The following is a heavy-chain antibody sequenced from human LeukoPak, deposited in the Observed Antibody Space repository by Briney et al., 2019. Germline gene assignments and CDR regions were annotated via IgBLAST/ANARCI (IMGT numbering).Heavy chain of an antibody. CDR3: ATSHGYSSGWYDFQH. Sequence: ASVKVSCTVSGYTLTELSMHWVRQAPGKGLEWMGGFDPEDGETIYAQKFQGRVTMTEDTSTDTAYMELSSLRSEDTAVYYCATSHGYSSGWYDFQHWGQGTLVTVSS. CDR2: FDPEDGET. V-gene: IGHV1-24*01. CDR1: GYTLTELS. J-gene: IGHJ1*01. D-gene: IGHD6-19*01.